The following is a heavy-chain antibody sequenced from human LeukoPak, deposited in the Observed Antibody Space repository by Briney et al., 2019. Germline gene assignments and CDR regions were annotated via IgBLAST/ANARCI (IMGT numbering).Heavy chain of an antibody. V-gene: IGHV1-2*02. CDR1: GYTFTGYY. D-gene: IGHD6-13*01. CDR2: INPNSGGT. CDR3: ARSIAAAGHFDY. J-gene: IGHJ4*02. Sequence: ASVKVSCKASGYTFTGYYMDGVRQAPGQGVEWMGWINPNSGGTNYAQKFQVRVPMTRDTSISTAYMELSRLRSDDTAVYYCARSIAAAGHFDYWGQGTLVTVSS.